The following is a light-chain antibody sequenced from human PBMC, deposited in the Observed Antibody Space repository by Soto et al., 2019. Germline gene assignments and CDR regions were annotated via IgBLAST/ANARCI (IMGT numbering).Light chain of an antibody. CDR1: SSDVGGYNY. Sequence: QSALTQPRSVSGSPGQSVTISCTGTSSDVGGYNYVSWYQQHPGKAPKLMIYYVSKRPSGVPDRFSGSKSSNTASLTISGLQAEDEADYYCSSYAGSYTWVFGGGTKLTVL. CDR2: YVS. V-gene: IGLV2-11*01. CDR3: SSYAGSYTWV. J-gene: IGLJ3*02.